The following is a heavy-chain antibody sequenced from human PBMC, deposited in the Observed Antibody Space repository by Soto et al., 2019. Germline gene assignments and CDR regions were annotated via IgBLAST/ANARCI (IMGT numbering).Heavy chain of an antibody. CDR2: ISSSSSTI. D-gene: IGHD2-2*01. V-gene: IGHV3-48*01. J-gene: IGHJ5*02. Sequence: EVQLVESGGGLVQPGGSLRLSCAASGFTFSSYSMNWVRQAPGKGLEWVSYISSSSSTIYYAAYVKGRSTISRNNAKYELSLQINGLTARYTAAYYCDRDMAFTGSTSSYARSCSWFDPWGQGTMVTVSS. CDR1: GFTFSSYS. CDR3: DRDMAFTGSTSSYARSCSWFDP.